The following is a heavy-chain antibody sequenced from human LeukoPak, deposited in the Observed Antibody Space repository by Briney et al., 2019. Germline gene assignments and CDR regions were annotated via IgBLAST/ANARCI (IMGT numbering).Heavy chain of an antibody. J-gene: IGHJ4*02. CDR3: ARSCSGGSCYLF. CDR2: INHSGST. V-gene: IGHV4-34*01. CDR1: GGSFSGYY. D-gene: IGHD2-15*01. Sequence: SETLSLTCAVYGGSFSGYYWSWIRQPPGKGLEWIGEINHSGSTNYNPSLKSRVTISVDRSKNQFSLKLSSVTAADTAVYYCARSCSGGSCYLFWGQGTLVTVSS.